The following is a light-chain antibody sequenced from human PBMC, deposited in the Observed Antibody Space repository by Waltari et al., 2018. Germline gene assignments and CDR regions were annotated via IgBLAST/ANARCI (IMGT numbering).Light chain of an antibody. CDR2: DVS. V-gene: IGLV2-14*03. CDR1: SSDVGGYNY. J-gene: IGLJ1*01. CDR3: SSYTSSSTYV. Sequence: QSALTQPASVSGSPGQSITIPCTGTSSDVGGYNYVSWYQQRPGKAPKLMIYDVSNRPSGVSNRFSGSKSGNTASLTISGLQAEDEADYYCSSYTSSSTYVFGTGTEVTVL.